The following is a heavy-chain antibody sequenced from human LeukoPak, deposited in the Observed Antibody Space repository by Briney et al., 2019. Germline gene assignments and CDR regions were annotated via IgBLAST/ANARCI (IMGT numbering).Heavy chain of an antibody. CDR2: TYYRSTWYN. D-gene: IGHD2-2*01. CDR1: GDSVSSNSVT. V-gene: IGHV6-1*01. CDR3: ARRLTQYDCFDP. Sequence: SQTLSLTCAISGDSVSSNSVTWNWIRQSPSRGLEWLGKTYYRSTWYNDYAVSVRGRITVNPDTSKNQFSLHLNSVTPEDTAVYYCARRLTQYDCFDPWGQGILVAVSS. J-gene: IGHJ5*02.